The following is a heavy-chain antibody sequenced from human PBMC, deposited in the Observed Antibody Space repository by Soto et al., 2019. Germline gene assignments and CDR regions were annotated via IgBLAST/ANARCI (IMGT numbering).Heavy chain of an antibody. CDR1: GFTFSSYE. Sequence: PGGSLSLSCSASGFTFSSYEMNWVRQAPGKGLEWVSYISSSGSTIYYADSVKGRFTISRDNAKNSLYLQMNSLRAEDTAVYYCARVDYGMDVWGQGTTVTVSS. J-gene: IGHJ6*02. CDR2: ISSSGSTI. CDR3: ARVDYGMDV. V-gene: IGHV3-48*03.